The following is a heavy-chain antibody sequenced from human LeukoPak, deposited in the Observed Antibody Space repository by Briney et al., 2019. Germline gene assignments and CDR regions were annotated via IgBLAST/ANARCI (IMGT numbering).Heavy chain of an antibody. V-gene: IGHV4-34*01. CDR1: GGSFSGYY. CDR3: ARTQSQSGSYRYYFGY. CDR2: IDHSGST. Sequence: SETLSLTCAVYGGSFSGYYWSWIRQPPGKGLEWIGEIDHSGSTNYNPSLKSRVTMSLDPSKNQFSLKLNSVTAADTAVYYCARTQSQSGSYRYYFGYWGQGTLVTVPS. J-gene: IGHJ4*02. D-gene: IGHD1-26*01.